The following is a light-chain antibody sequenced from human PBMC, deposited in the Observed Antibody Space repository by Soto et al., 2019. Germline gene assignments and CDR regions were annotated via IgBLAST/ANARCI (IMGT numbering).Light chain of an antibody. CDR2: SAS. CDR1: ESISEY. J-gene: IGKJ4*01. Sequence: IQLTQSPSSLSASVGDRVTIACRASESISEYLNWYPHKPGEAPKVQVYSASTLRGGVPSRFSGTGSGTEFTLTISSLQPEDVATYSCQQTFSNLLSFGGGTKVEIK. CDR3: QQTFSNLLS. V-gene: IGKV1-39*01.